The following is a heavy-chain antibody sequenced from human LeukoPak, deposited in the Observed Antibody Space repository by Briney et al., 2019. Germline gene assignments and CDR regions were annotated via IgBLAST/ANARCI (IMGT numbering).Heavy chain of an antibody. Sequence: SVKVSCKASGGTFSSYAINWVRQAPGQGLEWMGRIIPIFATTNYAQKFQGRVTITTDESTSTAYMELSSLTSEDTAVYFCAKGRGDGYCTNGICYPPYLDYWGQGTLVTVSS. CDR3: AKGRGDGYCTNGICYPPYLDY. J-gene: IGHJ4*02. CDR2: IIPIFATT. V-gene: IGHV1-69*05. CDR1: GGTFSSYA. D-gene: IGHD2-8*01.